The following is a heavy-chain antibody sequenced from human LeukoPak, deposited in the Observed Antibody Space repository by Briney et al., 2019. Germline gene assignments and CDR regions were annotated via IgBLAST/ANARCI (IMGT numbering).Heavy chain of an antibody. J-gene: IGHJ3*02. CDR1: GFNFITAA. Sequence: QPGGSLRLSCAASGFNFITAAMTWVRQAPGKGLEWVSLIGSSGGSTYYADSVKGRFTISRDNAKNTLYLQMNSLRAEDTAVYYCARGGLNAFEAFDIWGQGTLVTVSS. CDR2: IGSSGGST. CDR3: ARGGLNAFEAFDI. V-gene: IGHV3-23*01. D-gene: IGHD3-16*01.